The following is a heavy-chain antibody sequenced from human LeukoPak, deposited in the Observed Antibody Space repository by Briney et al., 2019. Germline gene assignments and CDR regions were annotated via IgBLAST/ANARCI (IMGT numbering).Heavy chain of an antibody. V-gene: IGHV1-58*02. D-gene: IGHD5-24*01. CDR2: IVGGSGNK. CDR1: GSTFTSSA. CDR3: AAGRDGYNFWGDLSPHY. J-gene: IGHJ4*02. Sequence: ASETLSCTASGSTFTSSAMQWFRQARGQPPEWIVWIVGGSGNKNYAQKLQDSVTISRDMYTSTVYMELGSLRYEDTSVYYCAAGRDGYNFWGDLSPHYWGQVTLVTVSS.